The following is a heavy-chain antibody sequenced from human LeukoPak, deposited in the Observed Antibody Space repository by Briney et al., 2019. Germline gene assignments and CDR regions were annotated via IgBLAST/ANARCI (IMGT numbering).Heavy chain of an antibody. V-gene: IGHV4-39*07. Sequence: SETLSLTCTLSGGSVSSSRFHWGWIRQPPGKGLEWIGNIYYSGSTSYKPSLKSRDTMSLDTPKNQFSLTLRSLTAADTAVYYCATPSGNAFDIWGQGIMVTVSS. J-gene: IGHJ3*02. D-gene: IGHD3-10*01. CDR3: ATPSGNAFDI. CDR2: IYYSGST. CDR1: GGSVSSSRFH.